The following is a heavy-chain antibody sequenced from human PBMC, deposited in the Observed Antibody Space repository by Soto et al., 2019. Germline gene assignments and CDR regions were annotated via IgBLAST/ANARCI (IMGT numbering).Heavy chain of an antibody. D-gene: IGHD2-2*01. Sequence: PGGSLRLSCAASGFTFSSYGMHWVRQAPGKGLEWVAVIWYDGSNKYYADSVKGRFTISRDNSKNTLYLQMNSLRAEDTAVYFCARDRCSSTSRDYYYYYGMDVWGQGTTVTVSS. J-gene: IGHJ6*02. CDR2: IWYDGSNK. CDR1: GFTFSSYG. V-gene: IGHV3-33*01. CDR3: ARDRCSSTSRDYYYYYGMDV.